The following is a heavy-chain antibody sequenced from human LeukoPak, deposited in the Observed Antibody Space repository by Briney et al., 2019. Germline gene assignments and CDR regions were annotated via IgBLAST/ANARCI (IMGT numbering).Heavy chain of an antibody. CDR2: ISGSAHKI. CDR3: AGRRTGYSSGYGH. D-gene: IGHD5-18*01. V-gene: IGHV3-23*01. J-gene: IGHJ4*02. Sequence: SGGSLRLSCVASGITFSNYAVSWVRQAPEKWLDWFSVISGSAHKIRYADSVKGRFTISRDNSENIVYLQMNNLRVEDTAVYYCAGRRTGYSSGYGHWGQGTLVTVSS. CDR1: GITFSNYA.